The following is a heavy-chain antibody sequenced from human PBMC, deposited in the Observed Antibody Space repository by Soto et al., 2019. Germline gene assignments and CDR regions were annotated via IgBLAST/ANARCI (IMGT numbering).Heavy chain of an antibody. D-gene: IGHD4-4*01. Sequence: QVQVVQSGAEVKKPGASVRVSCKASEYTFTSYVMHWVRQAPGQSLEWMGWINAGNGNTTYSQKFQDRVTITRDTSASTAYMELSSLRSEDTAVYYCARELQGLYYFDYWGQGTLVTVSS. J-gene: IGHJ4*02. CDR2: INAGNGNT. CDR1: EYTFTSYV. CDR3: ARELQGLYYFDY. V-gene: IGHV1-3*01.